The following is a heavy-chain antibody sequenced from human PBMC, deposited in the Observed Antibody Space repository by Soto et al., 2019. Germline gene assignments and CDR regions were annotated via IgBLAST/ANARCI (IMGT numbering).Heavy chain of an antibody. V-gene: IGHV3-15*01. J-gene: IGHJ5*02. D-gene: IGHD4-17*01. CDR2: IKSKTDGGTT. CDR1: GFTFSNAW. CDR3: SCTHDYGDYGWFDP. Sequence: GGSLRLSCAASGFTFSNAWMSWVRQAPGKGLEWVGRIKSKTDGGTTDYAAPVKGRFTISRDDSKNTLYLQMNSLKTEDTAVYYCSCTHDYGDYGWFDPWGQGTLVTVSS.